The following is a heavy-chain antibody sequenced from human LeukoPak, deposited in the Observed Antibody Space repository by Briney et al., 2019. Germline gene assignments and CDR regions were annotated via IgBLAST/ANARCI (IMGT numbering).Heavy chain of an antibody. J-gene: IGHJ5*02. CDR3: ARLIRAWNDHFDP. V-gene: IGHV4-4*09. CDR1: DGFFSSFS. D-gene: IGHD1-1*01. Sequence: SETLSLTCTVSDGFFSSFSWSWIRQPAGKGLEWIGYIQLSGNTNYNPALKSRVSISLDTSKNQFSLHLSSVTAADTAVYYCARLIRAWNDHFDPWGQGTLVTVFS. CDR2: IQLSGNT.